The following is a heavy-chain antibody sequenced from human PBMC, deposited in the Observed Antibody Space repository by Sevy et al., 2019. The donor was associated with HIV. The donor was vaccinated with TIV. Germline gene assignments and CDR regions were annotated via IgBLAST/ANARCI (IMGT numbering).Heavy chain of an antibody. CDR1: GFNFSGAA. CDR3: TTNCGGDRHPD. V-gene: IGHV3-73*01. D-gene: IGHD2-21*02. Sequence: GGSLRLSCAASGFNFSGAAIFWVRQASGKGLEWVGRIRSKTNNYATIYATSLKGRFTISRNDSKNTVYLQMKGQKTADTAAYYSTTNCGGDRHPDWGQGTLLTVSS. CDR2: IRSKTNNYAT. J-gene: IGHJ4*02.